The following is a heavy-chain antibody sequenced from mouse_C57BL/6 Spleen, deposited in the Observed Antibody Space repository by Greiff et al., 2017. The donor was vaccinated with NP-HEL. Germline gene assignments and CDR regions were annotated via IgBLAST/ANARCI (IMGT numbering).Heavy chain of an antibody. CDR3: ARSGYYGSRRGFAY. CDR1: GYTFTSYW. V-gene: IGHV1-69*01. Sequence: QVQLKQPGAELVMPGASVKLSCKASGYTFTSYWMHWVKQRPGQGLEWIGEIDPSDSYTNYNQKFKGKSTLTVDKSSSTAYMQLSSLTSEDSAVYYCARSGYYGSRRGFAYWGQGTLVTVSA. CDR2: IDPSDSYT. D-gene: IGHD1-1*01. J-gene: IGHJ3*01.